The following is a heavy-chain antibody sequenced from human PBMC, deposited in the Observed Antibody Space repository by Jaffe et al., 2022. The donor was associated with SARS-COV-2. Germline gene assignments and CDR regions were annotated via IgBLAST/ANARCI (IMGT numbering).Heavy chain of an antibody. D-gene: IGHD3-10*01. Sequence: QVQLQESDPGLVKPSETLSLTCTVSGGSISGYYWSWIRQPPGKGLEWIGCIYYSGSTDYNPSLKSRVTISLDSSKNQFSLNLRSVTAADTAVYYCAREDANYYGSGKSWMGHMDVWAKGTTVTVSS. J-gene: IGHJ6*03. V-gene: IGHV4-59*01. CDR3: AREDANYYGSGKSWMGHMDV. CDR1: GGSISGYY. CDR2: IYYSGST.